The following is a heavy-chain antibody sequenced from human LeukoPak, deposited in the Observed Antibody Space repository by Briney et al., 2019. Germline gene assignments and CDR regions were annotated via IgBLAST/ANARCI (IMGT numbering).Heavy chain of an antibody. J-gene: IGHJ6*02. V-gene: IGHV3-30*02. CDR1: GFTFSIYG. CDR3: ARINGDDEAYYYGMDV. Sequence: GGSLSLSCAASGFTFSIYGMHWVRQAPGQGLQWVAFIGSDGNNKHYADSVKGRFTISRDNSKNTLYLQMNSLRAEDTAVYYCARINGDDEAYYYGMDVWGQGTTVTVSS. D-gene: IGHD4-17*01. CDR2: IGSDGNNK.